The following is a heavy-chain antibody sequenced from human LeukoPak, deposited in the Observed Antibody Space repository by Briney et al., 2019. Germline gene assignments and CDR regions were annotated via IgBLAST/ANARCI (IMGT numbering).Heavy chain of an antibody. CDR2: ISGSGGST. D-gene: IGHD3-10*01. CDR1: EFTFSSYA. V-gene: IGHV3-23*01. J-gene: IGHJ4*02. CDR3: AKSWFGELDFDY. Sequence: GRSLRLSCAASEFTFSSYAMSWVRQAPGKGLEWVSAISGSGGSTYYADSVKGRFTISRDNSKNTLYLQMNSLRAEDTAVYYCAKSWFGELDFDYWGQGTLVTVSS.